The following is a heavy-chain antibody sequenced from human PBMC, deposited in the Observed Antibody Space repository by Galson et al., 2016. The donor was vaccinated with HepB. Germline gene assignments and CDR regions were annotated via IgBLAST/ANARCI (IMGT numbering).Heavy chain of an antibody. V-gene: IGHV3-23*01. CDR3: PKDRHPDDYNGGKDH. J-gene: IGHJ4*02. CDR1: FTFSTYA. D-gene: IGHD3-10*01. CDR2: VTPGGNT. Sequence: FTFSTYAMTWVRQAPGKGLEWLSGVTPGGNTYYAVSVRGRFTISRDNSENTLFLQMNSLSAEDTATFYCPKDRHPDDYNGGKDHWGQGTLVTVSS.